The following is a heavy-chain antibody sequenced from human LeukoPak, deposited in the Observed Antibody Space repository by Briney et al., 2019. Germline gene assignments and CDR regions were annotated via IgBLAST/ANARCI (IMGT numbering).Heavy chain of an antibody. CDR3: ASSLGEHCSSTSCYGGYVDY. V-gene: IGHV1-69*02. CDR2: IIPILGIA. CDR1: GGTFSSYT. J-gene: IGHJ4*02. D-gene: IGHD2-2*01. Sequence: SVKVSXKASGGTFSSYTISWVRQAPGQGLEWMGRIIPILGIANYAQKFQGRVTITADKSTSTAYMELSSLRSEDTAVYYCASSLGEHCSSTSCYGGYVDYWGQGTLVTVSS.